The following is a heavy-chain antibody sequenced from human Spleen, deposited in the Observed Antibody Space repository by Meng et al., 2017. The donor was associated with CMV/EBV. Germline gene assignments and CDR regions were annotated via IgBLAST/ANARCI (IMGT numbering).Heavy chain of an antibody. V-gene: IGHV4-31*03. CDR3: ARGGLLLPIDY. Sequence: CTVSGGSISTTGYLWNWIRQPPGKGLEWIGSIYYSGNTYYNPSLKSRVTTSVDTSENQFSLKLTSVTAADTAVYYCARGGLLLPIDYWGQGTLVTVSS. CDR1: GGSISTTGYL. D-gene: IGHD2-15*01. CDR2: IYYSGNT. J-gene: IGHJ4*02.